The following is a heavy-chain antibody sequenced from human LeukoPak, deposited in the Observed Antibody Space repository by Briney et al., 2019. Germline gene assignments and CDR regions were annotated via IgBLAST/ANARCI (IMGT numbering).Heavy chain of an antibody. D-gene: IGHD3/OR15-3a*01. Sequence: QTGGSLRLSCAVSGFTFSNYWMPWVRQAPGKGLVWVSCISSDGSSTNYADSVKGRFSISRDNAKNTLYLHMNSLRAEDTALYYCARPMISVMSLGADFWGQGSLVTVSS. CDR2: ISSDGSST. CDR3: ARPMISVMSLGADF. J-gene: IGHJ4*02. V-gene: IGHV3-74*01. CDR1: GFTFSNYW.